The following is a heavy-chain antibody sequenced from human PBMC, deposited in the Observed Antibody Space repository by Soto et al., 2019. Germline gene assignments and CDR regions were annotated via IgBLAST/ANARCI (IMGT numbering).Heavy chain of an antibody. J-gene: IGHJ6*02. Sequence: EVQLVESGGDLVQPGGSLRLSCAASGFTFSDYWIHWVRQAPGKGLMWVSRIKGDGSITNYADSVKGRFTVSRDNAKNTVYLQMSSLRAEDTALYYCARGIRGHYGKDVWGQGTTVSVSS. CDR1: GFTFSDYW. V-gene: IGHV3-74*01. CDR3: ARGIRGHYGKDV. CDR2: IKGDGSIT. D-gene: IGHD3-10*01.